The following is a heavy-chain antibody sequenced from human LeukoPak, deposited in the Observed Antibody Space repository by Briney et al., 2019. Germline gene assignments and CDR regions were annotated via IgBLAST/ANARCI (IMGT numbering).Heavy chain of an antibody. CDR3: TRDRPYGSGSYPNWFDP. V-gene: IGHV3-49*03. D-gene: IGHD3-10*01. J-gene: IGHJ5*02. CDR1: GFTFGDYA. CDR2: IRSKAYGGTT. Sequence: PGGSLRLSCTASGFTFGDYAMSSFRQAPGKGLEWVGFIRSKAYGGTTEYAASVKGRFTISRDDSKSIAYLQMNSLKTEDTAVYYCTRDRPYGSGSYPNWFDPWGQGTLVTVSS.